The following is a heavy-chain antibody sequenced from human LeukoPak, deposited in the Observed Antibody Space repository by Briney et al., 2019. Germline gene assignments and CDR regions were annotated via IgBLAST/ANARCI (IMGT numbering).Heavy chain of an antibody. V-gene: IGHV1-8*01. CDR3: ASRECAPKDYCYGMDV. CDR1: GYTFTSYD. CDR2: MNPNSGNT. J-gene: IGHJ6*02. Sequence: ASVKVSCKASGYTFTSYDINWVRQATGQGLEWMGWMNPNSGNTSYAQKFQGRVTMTRNTSISTAYMELSSLRSENTAVSYCASRECAPKDYCYGMDVWGQGTTVTVSS.